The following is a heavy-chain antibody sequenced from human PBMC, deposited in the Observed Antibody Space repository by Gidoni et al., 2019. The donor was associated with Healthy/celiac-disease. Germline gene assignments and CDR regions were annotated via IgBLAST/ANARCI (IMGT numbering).Heavy chain of an antibody. Sequence: QVQLQESGPGLVKPSETLSLTCTVSGGPISSYYWSWIRQPPGKGLEWIGYIYYSGSTNYNPSLKSRVTISVDTSKNQFSLKLSSVTAADTAVYYCARIAVSGGYYYYGMDVWGQGTTVTVSS. CDR3: ARIAVSGGYYYYGMDV. CDR1: GGPISSYY. CDR2: IYYSGST. J-gene: IGHJ6*02. D-gene: IGHD6-19*01. V-gene: IGHV4-59*08.